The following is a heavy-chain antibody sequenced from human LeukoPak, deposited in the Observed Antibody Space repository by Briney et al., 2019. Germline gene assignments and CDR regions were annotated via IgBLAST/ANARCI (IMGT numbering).Heavy chain of an antibody. D-gene: IGHD6-19*01. CDR2: IYNGGTT. V-gene: IGHV3-66*02. Sequence: PGGSLRLSCAASGITVSSNYMSWVRQAPGKGLEWVSVIYNGGTTYYADSVKGRFTTSRDNSKNTLYLQMNSLRAEDTAVYYCARDSYSSGWSWGQGTLVTVSS. J-gene: IGHJ5*02. CDR1: GITVSSNY. CDR3: ARDSYSSGWS.